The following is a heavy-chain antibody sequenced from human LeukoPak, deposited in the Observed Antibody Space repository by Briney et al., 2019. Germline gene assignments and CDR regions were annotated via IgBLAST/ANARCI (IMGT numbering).Heavy chain of an antibody. V-gene: IGHV4-31*03. Sequence: SETLSLTCTVSGGSISSGGYYWSWIRQHTGKGLEWIGYIYYSGSTYYNPSLKSRVTISVDTSKNQFSLKLSSVTAADTAVYYCARENYYASSGYFDYWGQGTLVTVSS. D-gene: IGHD3-22*01. CDR3: ARENYYASSGYFDY. CDR1: GGSISSGGYY. CDR2: IYYSGST. J-gene: IGHJ4*02.